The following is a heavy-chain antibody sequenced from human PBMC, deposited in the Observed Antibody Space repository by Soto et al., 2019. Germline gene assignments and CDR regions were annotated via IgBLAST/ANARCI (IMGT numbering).Heavy chain of an antibody. CDR3: ARERGTFDDFDI. CDR2: IWANGINK. V-gene: IGHV3-33*01. Sequence: PGGSXRLACSSSGLRFSSYCSHWVRQAPGKGLEWVAVIWANGINKYYADSVRGRFTISRYNSKNTLDMQMNSLRAEDTAPYYCARERGTFDDFDIWGLGTMVTV. J-gene: IGHJ3*02. D-gene: IGHD1-1*01. CDR1: GLRFSSYC.